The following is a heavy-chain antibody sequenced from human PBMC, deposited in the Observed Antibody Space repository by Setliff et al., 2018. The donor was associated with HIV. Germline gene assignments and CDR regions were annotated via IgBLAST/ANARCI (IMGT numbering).Heavy chain of an antibody. J-gene: IGHJ6*03. CDR3: NSGSGWYYYYMDV. V-gene: IGHV3-73*01. Sequence: GGSLRLSCATSGFSLRVSAMHWVRQAPGKGLEWVGRIRDRANSYATAYAASVKGRFTISRDDSKNTAYLQMNSLKTEDTAVYYCNSGSGWYYYYMDVWGKGTTVTVSS. CDR1: GFSLRVSA. D-gene: IGHD6-19*01. CDR2: IRDRANSYAT.